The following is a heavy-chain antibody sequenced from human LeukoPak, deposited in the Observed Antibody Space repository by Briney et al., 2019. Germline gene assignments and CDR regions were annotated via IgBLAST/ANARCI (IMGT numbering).Heavy chain of an antibody. CDR2: ISPNSGGT. D-gene: IGHD1-26*01. Sequence: ASVKVSCKASGYTFTDYYMHWVRQAPGQGLEWMGWISPNSGGTNYAQKLQGRVTMTTDTSTSTAYMELRSLRSDDTAVYYCARDLDMIYSGSQFDPWGQGTLVTVSS. V-gene: IGHV1-2*02. CDR1: GYTFTDYY. J-gene: IGHJ5*02. CDR3: ARDLDMIYSGSQFDP.